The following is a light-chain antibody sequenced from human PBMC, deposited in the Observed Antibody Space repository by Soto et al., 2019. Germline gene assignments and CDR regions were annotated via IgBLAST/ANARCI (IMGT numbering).Light chain of an antibody. CDR1: SSDVGGYNY. Sequence: QSALTQPPSASGSPGQSVTISCTGTSSDVGGYNYVSWYQQHPGKAPKLMIYDVSKRPSGVPDRFSGSKSGNTASLTVSGLQDEDEADYCCSSYAGSNTVFGGGTKVTVL. V-gene: IGLV2-8*01. CDR3: SSYAGSNTV. CDR2: DVS. J-gene: IGLJ3*02.